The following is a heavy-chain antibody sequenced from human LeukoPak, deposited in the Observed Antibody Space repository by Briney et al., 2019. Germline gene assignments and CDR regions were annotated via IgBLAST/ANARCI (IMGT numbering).Heavy chain of an antibody. CDR1: GFTFNSYS. V-gene: IGHV3-21*06. CDR2: ISSSAMYI. D-gene: IGHD3-22*01. J-gene: IGHJ4*02. Sequence: PGGSLRLSCAASGFTFNSYSMRWVRQAPGKGLEWVSSISSSAMYINDADSVKGRFTISRDNAKNSLYLQMNSLRAEDTAVYYCARGQGGYYYDSSGYYQGPLDYWGQGTLVTVSS. CDR3: ARGQGGYYYDSSGYYQGPLDY.